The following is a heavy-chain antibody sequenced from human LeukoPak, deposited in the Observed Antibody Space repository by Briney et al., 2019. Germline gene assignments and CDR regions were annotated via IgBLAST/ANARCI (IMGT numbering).Heavy chain of an antibody. V-gene: IGHV5-51*01. CDR1: GYSFTTYW. D-gene: IGHD1-1*01. CDR3: ARRATAMYYFDY. Sequence: GESLKISCKGSGYSFTTYWIAWVRQMPGKGLEWMGIIYPGDSDTRYSPSFQGQVTISADKSISTAYLQWSSLKASDTAMYYSARRATAMYYFDYWGQGTLVTVSS. J-gene: IGHJ4*02. CDR2: IYPGDSDT.